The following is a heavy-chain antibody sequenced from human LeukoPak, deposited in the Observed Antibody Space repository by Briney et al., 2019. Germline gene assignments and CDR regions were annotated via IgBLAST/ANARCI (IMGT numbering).Heavy chain of an antibody. Sequence: GESLKVSCKASGYQFTGFWIGWVRQKPGKGLEWMGIIYPDDSDTRYSPSFQGQVTISADTSISTAYLQWSSLKASDTAMYFCVRGYCSTARCSNFDHWSPGTLVTVSS. V-gene: IGHV5-51*01. J-gene: IGHJ4*02. CDR3: VRGYCSTARCSNFDH. D-gene: IGHD2-2*01. CDR1: GYQFTGFW. CDR2: IYPDDSDT.